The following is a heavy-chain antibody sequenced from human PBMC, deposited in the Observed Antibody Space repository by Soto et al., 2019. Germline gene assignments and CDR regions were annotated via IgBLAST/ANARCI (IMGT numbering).Heavy chain of an antibody. CDR2: IYWDDDK. Sequence: QITLKESGPTLVKPTQTLTLTCTFSGFSLTSSGVGVGWIRQSPGKVLEHLALIYWDDDKRYSPSLKSRLTITKDISENQVVLTMTNMDPTDTGTYYCTRSRGALDYWVQGAQVTFSS. V-gene: IGHV2-5*02. D-gene: IGHD3-10*01. J-gene: IGHJ4*02. CDR3: TRSRGALDY. CDR1: GFSLTSSGVG.